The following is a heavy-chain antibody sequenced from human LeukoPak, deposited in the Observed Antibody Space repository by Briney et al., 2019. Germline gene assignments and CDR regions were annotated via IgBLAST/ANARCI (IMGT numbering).Heavy chain of an antibody. CDR3: ARQGTMTRGGYWLDP. D-gene: IGHD3-10*01. J-gene: IGHJ5*02. CDR2: ISYAGST. V-gene: IGHV4-39*01. Sequence: PFETLSLTCTVSGASMNTTNFYWGWIRQPPGKGLESIGSISYAGSTYSNPSLNSRVTISVDTSKNQFSLKLSSVTAADTAVYFCARQGTMTRGGYWLDPWGQGTLVIVSS. CDR1: GASMNTTNFY.